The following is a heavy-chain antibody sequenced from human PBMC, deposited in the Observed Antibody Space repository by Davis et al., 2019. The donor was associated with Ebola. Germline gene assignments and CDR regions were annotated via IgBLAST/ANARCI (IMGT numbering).Heavy chain of an antibody. V-gene: IGHV3-66*04. CDR3: TRHGPYYSSGLK. D-gene: IGHD6-19*01. J-gene: IGHJ4*02. Sequence: GESLKISCAASGFTVISTYMSWVRQAPGKGLEWVSVIYSGGTTRYADYADSVKGRFTISRDDSKNTAYLQMNSLKTEDTAVYYCTRHGPYYSSGLKWGQGTLVTVSS. CDR2: IYSGGTTRYA. CDR1: GFTVISTY.